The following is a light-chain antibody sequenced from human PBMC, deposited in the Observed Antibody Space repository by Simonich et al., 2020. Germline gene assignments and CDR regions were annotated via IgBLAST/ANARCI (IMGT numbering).Light chain of an antibody. V-gene: IGLV3-25*03. J-gene: IGLJ2*01. CDR2: KDS. Sequence: SYELTQPPSVSVSPGQTARITCPGDALPQQYASLYQQKPGQAPGLVLYKDSERPAGFPERFSGSSSGTTVTLTIRGVQAEDEADYYCQSADSSGTYVVFGGGTKLTVL. CDR3: QSADSSGTYVV. CDR1: ALPQQY.